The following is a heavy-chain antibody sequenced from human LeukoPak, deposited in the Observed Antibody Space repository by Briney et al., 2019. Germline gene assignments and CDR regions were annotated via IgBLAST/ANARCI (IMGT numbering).Heavy chain of an antibody. CDR1: GGTFTNYA. V-gene: IGHV1-69*04. CDR2: IIPILDVT. Sequence: SVKVSCKASGGTFTNYAINWVRHAPGQGLEWMGRIIPILDVTNYAQKFQGRVTITADQSTSTAYMELSSLRSEDTAVYYCARGGGVDILTGFQYWGQGTLVTVSS. CDR3: ARGGGVDILTGFQY. D-gene: IGHD3-9*01. J-gene: IGHJ4*02.